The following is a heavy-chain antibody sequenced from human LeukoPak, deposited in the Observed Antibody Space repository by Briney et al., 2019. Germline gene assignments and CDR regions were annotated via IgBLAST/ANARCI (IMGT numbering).Heavy chain of an antibody. CDR2: IYYSGST. CDR1: GGSISSGDYY. Sequence: SETLSLTCTVSGGSISSGDYYWSWIRQPPGKGLEWIGYIYYSGSTNYNPSLKSRVTISVDTSKNQLSLSLSSVTAADTAVYYCARLASYSGYEDYWGQGTLVTVSS. J-gene: IGHJ4*02. CDR3: ARLASYSGYEDY. V-gene: IGHV4-61*08. D-gene: IGHD5-12*01.